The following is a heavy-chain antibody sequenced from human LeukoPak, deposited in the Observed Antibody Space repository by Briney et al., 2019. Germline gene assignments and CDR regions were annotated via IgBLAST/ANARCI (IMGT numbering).Heavy chain of an antibody. CDR3: ATGSYCGGDCYSEY. CDR2: FDPEDGET. V-gene: IGHV1-24*01. J-gene: IGHJ4*02. Sequence: GASVKVSCKVSGYTLTELSMHWVRQAPGKGLEWMGGFDPEDGETIYAQKFRGRVTMTEDTSTDTAYMELSSLKSEDTAVYYCATGSYCGGDCYSEYWGQGTLVTVSS. CDR1: GYTLTELS. D-gene: IGHD2-21*02.